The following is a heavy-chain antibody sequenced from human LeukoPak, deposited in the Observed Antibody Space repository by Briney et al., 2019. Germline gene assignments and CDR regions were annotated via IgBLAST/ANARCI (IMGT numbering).Heavy chain of an antibody. D-gene: IGHD3-9*01. V-gene: IGHV4-4*02. CDR1: GDSITTSKW. J-gene: IGHJ4*02. CDR3: VKANYDILTGPGYFFDF. Sequence: SETLSLTCAVSGDSITTSKWWSWVRQSPGKGLEWIGEIFHKGSAHYTPSLESRVSISVDKSKNHFSLTLKSVTAADTAVYYCVKANYDILTGPGYFFDFWGQGTLVTVSS. CDR2: IFHKGSA.